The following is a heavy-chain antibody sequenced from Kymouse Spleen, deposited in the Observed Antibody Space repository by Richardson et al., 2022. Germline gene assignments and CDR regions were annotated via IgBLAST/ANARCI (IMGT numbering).Heavy chain of an antibody. J-gene: IGHJ2*01. Sequence: EVQLVESGGGLVQPGRSLRLSCAASGFTFDDYAMHWVRQAPGKGLEWVSGISWNSGSIGYADSVKGRFTISRDNAKNSLYLQMNSLRAEDTALYYCAKDRGIAARSWYFDLWGRGTLVTVSS. CDR1: GFTFDDYA. CDR2: ISWNSGSI. D-gene: IGHD6-6*01. CDR3: AKDRGIAARSWYFDL. V-gene: IGHV3-9*01.